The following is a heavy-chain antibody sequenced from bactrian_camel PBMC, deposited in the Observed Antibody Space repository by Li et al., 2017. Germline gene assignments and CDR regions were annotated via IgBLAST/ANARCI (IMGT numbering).Heavy chain of an antibody. CDR3: AEAPYRDGFSTKC. V-gene: IGHV3S40*01. CDR1: GFTFSNYY. D-gene: IGHD4*01. Sequence: DVQLVESGGGLVQPGGSLRLSCVASGFTFSNYYMSWVRQAPGKGLEWVATITDGISSTYYDNSMKGRFTISHDRSENTAYLQMNDLEPEDTAMYYCAEAPYRDGFSTKCRGQGTQVTVS. CDR2: ITDGISST. J-gene: IGHJ4*01.